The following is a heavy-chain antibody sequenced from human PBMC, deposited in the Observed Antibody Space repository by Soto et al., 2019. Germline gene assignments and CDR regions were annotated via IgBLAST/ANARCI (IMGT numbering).Heavy chain of an antibody. CDR3: VAAGKPGYYYYGMDV. CDR2: IKQDGSEK. J-gene: IGHJ6*02. D-gene: IGHD6-13*01. Sequence: GGSLRLSCAASGFTFSSYWMSWVRQAPGKGLEWVANIKQDGSEKYYVDSVKGRFTISRDNAKNSLYLQMNSLRAEDTAVYYCVAAGKPGYYYYGMDVWGQGTTVTVSS. CDR1: GFTFSSYW. V-gene: IGHV3-7*03.